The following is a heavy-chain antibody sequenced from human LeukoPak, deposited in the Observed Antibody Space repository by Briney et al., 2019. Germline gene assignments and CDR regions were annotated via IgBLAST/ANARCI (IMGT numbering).Heavy chain of an antibody. CDR1: GGSISSYY. V-gene: IGHV4-59*01. CDR2: IYYSGST. Sequence: WETLSLTCTVSGGSISSYYWSWIRQPPGKGLEWIGYIYYSGSTNYNPSLKSRVTISVDTSKNQFSLKLTSVTAADTAVYYCARGFRYFDYWGQRTLVTVSS. J-gene: IGHJ4*02. CDR3: ARGFRYFDY. D-gene: IGHD3-3*01.